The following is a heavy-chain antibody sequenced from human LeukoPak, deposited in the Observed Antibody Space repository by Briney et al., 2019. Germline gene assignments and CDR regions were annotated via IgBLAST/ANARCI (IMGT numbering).Heavy chain of an antibody. V-gene: IGHV4-59*01. CDR2: IYYSGST. D-gene: IGHD3-22*01. Sequence: SQTLSLTCTVSGGSISSYYWSSIRQPPGKGLEWIGYIYYSGSTNYNPSLKSRVTISVDTSKNQFSLKLSSVTAADTAVYYCASSGYYVYAFDIWGQGTMVTVSS. CDR1: GGSISSYY. J-gene: IGHJ3*02. CDR3: ASSGYYVYAFDI.